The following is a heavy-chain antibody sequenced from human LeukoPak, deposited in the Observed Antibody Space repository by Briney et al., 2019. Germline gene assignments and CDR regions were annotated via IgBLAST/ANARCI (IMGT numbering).Heavy chain of an antibody. CDR2: IIPIFGTA. Sequence: ASVKVSCKASGYTFTSYGISWVRQAPGQGLEWMGRIIPIFGTANYAQKFQGRVTITTDESTSTAYMELSSLRSEDTAVYYCARGRYSSSWYLVGNWFDPWGQGTLVTVSS. CDR3: ARGRYSSSWYLVGNWFDP. J-gene: IGHJ5*02. CDR1: GYTFTSYG. D-gene: IGHD6-13*01. V-gene: IGHV1-69*05.